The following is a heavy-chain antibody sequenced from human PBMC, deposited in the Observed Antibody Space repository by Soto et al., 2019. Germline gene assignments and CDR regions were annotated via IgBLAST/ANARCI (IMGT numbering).Heavy chain of an antibody. CDR3: ATTKITMIVVPLDAFDI. CDR2: IDPSDSYT. Sequence: PGESLKISCKGSGYSFTSYWISWVRQMPGKGLEWMGRIDPSDSYTNYSPSFQGHVTISADKSISTAYLQWSSLKASDTAMYYCATTKITMIVVPLDAFDIWGQGTMVTVSS. D-gene: IGHD3-22*01. V-gene: IGHV5-10-1*01. CDR1: GYSFTSYW. J-gene: IGHJ3*02.